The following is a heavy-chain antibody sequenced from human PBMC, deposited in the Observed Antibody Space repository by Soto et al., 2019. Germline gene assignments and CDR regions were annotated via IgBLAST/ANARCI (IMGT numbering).Heavy chain of an antibody. J-gene: IGHJ3*01. CDR1: GFTFSSYT. D-gene: IGHD3-3*01. CDR2: ISYDGSNK. CDR3: ARGPYDFWSGYIADAFDV. V-gene: IGHV3-30-3*01. Sequence: QVQLVESGGSVVQPGRSLRLSCAASGFTFSSYTLHWVRQAPGKGLEWVALISYDGSNKYYADSVKGRFTISRDNSKNTLYLQMNSLRPDDTALFYRARGPYDFWSGYIADAFDVWCQGTMVTVSS.